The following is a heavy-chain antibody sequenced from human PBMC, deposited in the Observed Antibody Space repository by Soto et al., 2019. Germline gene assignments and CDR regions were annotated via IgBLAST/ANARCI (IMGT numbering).Heavy chain of an antibody. CDR1: GGSFSGYY. CDR2: INHSGST. J-gene: IGHJ4*02. V-gene: IGHV4-34*01. Sequence: WETLSLTCAVYGGSFSGYYWSWIRPPPGKGLEWIGEINHSGSTNYNPSLKSRVTISVDTSKNQFSLKLSSVTAADTAVYYCARGDPKRWLQAYYFNYWGQGTLVTVSA. D-gene: IGHD5-12*01. CDR3: ARGDPKRWLQAYYFNY.